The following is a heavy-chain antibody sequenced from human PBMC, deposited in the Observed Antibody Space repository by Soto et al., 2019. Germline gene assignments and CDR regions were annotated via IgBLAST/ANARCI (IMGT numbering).Heavy chain of an antibody. Sequence: PGESLKISCNTSGYRFTTYWIGWVRQMPGKGLEWMGIIYPSDSDTRYSPSFQGQVTISADKSINTAYLQWSSLKASDTAMYYCATGDGTFDYWGQGTLVTVYS. CDR1: GYRFTTYW. J-gene: IGHJ4*02. CDR2: IYPSDSDT. D-gene: IGHD3-16*01. CDR3: ATGDGTFDY. V-gene: IGHV5-51*01.